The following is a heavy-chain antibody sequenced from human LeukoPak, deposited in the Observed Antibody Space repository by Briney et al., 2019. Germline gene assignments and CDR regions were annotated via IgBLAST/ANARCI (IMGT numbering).Heavy chain of an antibody. CDR3: AKDGRITMIVVDYYYGMDV. Sequence: GGSLRLSCAASGFTFSSYGMHWVRQAPGKGLEWVAVISYDGSNKYYADSVKGRFTISRDNSKNTLYLQMNSLRAEDTAVYYCAKDGRITMIVVDYYYGMDVWGKGTTVTVSS. J-gene: IGHJ6*04. D-gene: IGHD3-22*01. CDR2: ISYDGSNK. CDR1: GFTFSSYG. V-gene: IGHV3-30*18.